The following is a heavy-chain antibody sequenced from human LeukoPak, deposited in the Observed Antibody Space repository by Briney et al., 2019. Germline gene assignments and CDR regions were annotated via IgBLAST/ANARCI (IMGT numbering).Heavy chain of an antibody. J-gene: IGHJ4*02. CDR2: ISSRGDGT. V-gene: IGHV3-23*01. D-gene: IGHD3-22*01. CDR1: GFTFSNYA. CDR3: AKGKEYYDSSGYYPHLWGYFDY. Sequence: GGSLRLSCAASGFTFSNYAMSWVRQAPGKGLEWVSTISSRGDGTYYADSVRGRFTVSRDNFKNTLYLQMNSLRAEDTAVYYCAKGKEYYDSSGYYPHLWGYFDYWGQGTLVTVSS.